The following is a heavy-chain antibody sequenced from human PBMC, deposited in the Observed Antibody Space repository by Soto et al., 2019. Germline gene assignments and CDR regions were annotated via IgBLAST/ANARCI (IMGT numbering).Heavy chain of an antibody. V-gene: IGHV1-69*01. D-gene: IGHD2-2*01. J-gene: IGHJ6*02. CDR1: GGTFSSYA. CDR2: IIPISGTA. Sequence: QVQLVQSGAEVKKPGSSVKVSCKASGGTFSSYAISWVRQAPGQGLEWMGGIIPISGTANYAQKFQGRVTSTADESTGAVYMELSILRSEDTAVYFCARSQGSSTSLEIYYYYYYGMDVWGQGTTVTVSS. CDR3: ARSQGSSTSLEIYYYYYYGMDV.